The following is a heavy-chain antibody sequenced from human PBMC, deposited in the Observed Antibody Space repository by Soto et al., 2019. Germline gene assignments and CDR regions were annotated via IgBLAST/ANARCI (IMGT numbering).Heavy chain of an antibody. CDR2: IYTSASI. CDR1: GADIHTYS. V-gene: IGHV4-4*07. D-gene: IGHD5-12*01. Sequence: PSETLSLTCSVSGADIHTYSWTWIRQPAGKGLEWIGRIYTSASINYNPSLRGRVTLSGDTSTNQVSLKLASVTAADTAVYYCAGDREAGYIFYCGMDVWGQGTTVTVSS. CDR3: AGDREAGYIFYCGMDV. J-gene: IGHJ6*02.